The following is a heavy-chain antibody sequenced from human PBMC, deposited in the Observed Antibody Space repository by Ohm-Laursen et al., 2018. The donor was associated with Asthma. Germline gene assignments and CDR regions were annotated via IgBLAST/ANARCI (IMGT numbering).Heavy chain of an antibody. V-gene: IGHV3-30-3*01. J-gene: IGHJ4*02. CDR1: GFTFRSYA. CDR2: GGSYYDGGLK. D-gene: IGHD7-27*01. CDR3: AAWGSENF. Sequence: SLRLSCAATGFTFRSYAMHWVRQAPGKGLEWVAVGGSYYDGGLKYYADSVNGRFTISRDNAKHSLYLQMTSLRAEDTAVYYCAAWGSENFWGQGTLVTVS.